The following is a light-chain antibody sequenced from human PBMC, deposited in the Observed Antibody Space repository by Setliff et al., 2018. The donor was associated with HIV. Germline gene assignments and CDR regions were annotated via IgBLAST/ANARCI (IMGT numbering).Light chain of an antibody. CDR3: SSRIVSSALHV. CDR2: AVK. J-gene: IGLJ1*01. V-gene: IGLV2-14*03. CDR1: SSDIGGYNY. Sequence: QSALTQPASVSGSPGQSITISCTGTSSDIGGYNYVSWYQQHPGKAPKLVIYAVKDRPSGVSNRFSGSKSGNTASPPISGLQAEDEADYYCSSRIVSSALHVFGTGTKVTVL.